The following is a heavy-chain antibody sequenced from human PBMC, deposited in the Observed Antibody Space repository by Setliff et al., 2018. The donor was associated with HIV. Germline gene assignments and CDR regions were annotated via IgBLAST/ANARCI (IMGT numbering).Heavy chain of an antibody. Sequence: PSETLSLTCTVSGGSISSGSYYWSWIRQPAGKGLEWIGSIYHSGITYYNSSLKSRVTISVDTSKNQFSLNLTSVTAADTAVYYCARLGYSGSLVGAFDIWGQGTMVTVSS. V-gene: IGHV4-39*07. CDR1: GGSISSGSYY. D-gene: IGHD1-26*01. J-gene: IGHJ3*02. CDR3: ARLGYSGSLVGAFDI. CDR2: IYHSGIT.